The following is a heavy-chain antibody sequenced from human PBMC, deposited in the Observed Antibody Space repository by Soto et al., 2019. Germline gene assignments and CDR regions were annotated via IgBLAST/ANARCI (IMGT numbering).Heavy chain of an antibody. CDR2: AAYSGGT. CDR3: AKVVVGATSHSDFDS. J-gene: IGHJ4*02. CDR1: GGSFSDYF. D-gene: IGHD2-15*01. Sequence: PSETLSLTCAVYGGSFSDYFWGWVRQPPGKGLEWIGSAAYSGGTYKNPSLKSRVTVSVDTSKNQFSLKLTSVTAADTAVYYCAKVVVGATSHSDFDSWGQGTLVTVSS. V-gene: IGHV4-34*01.